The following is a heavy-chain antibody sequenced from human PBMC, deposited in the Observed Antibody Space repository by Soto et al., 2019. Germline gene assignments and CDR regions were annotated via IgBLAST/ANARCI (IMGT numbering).Heavy chain of an antibody. J-gene: IGHJ6*02. CDR3: ARGRRSGSSWYYYYYGMDV. CDR2: INHSGST. Sequence: SDTLSLNSAVNSGSFSGYCWSWIRQPPGKGLEWIGEINHSGSTNYNPSLKSRVTISVDTSKNQFSLKLSSVTAADTAVYYCARGRRSGSSWYYYYYGMDVWGQGTTVT. V-gene: IGHV4-34*01. CDR1: SGSFSGYC. D-gene: IGHD6-13*01.